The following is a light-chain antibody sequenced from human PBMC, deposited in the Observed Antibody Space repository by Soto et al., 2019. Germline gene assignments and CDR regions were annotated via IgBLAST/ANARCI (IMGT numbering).Light chain of an antibody. J-gene: IGLJ1*01. CDR3: SSYTSSSPYG. CDR2: DVS. Sequence: SALTQPAPLSGSSWQSVTISCTGTRSEGGGYNYVSWYQQHPGKAPKLMIYDVSNRPSGVFNRFSGSKSGNTASLTISGLQAEDEADYYCSSYTSSSPYGFGTGTKVTVL. CDR1: RSEGGGYNY. V-gene: IGLV2-14*01.